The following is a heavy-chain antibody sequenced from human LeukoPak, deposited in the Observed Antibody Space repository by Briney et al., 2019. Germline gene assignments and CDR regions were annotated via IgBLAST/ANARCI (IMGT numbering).Heavy chain of an antibody. V-gene: IGHV4-34*01. CDR3: AGAASSRWFGTY. D-gene: IGHD6-19*01. CDR1: GGSFSGYY. CDR2: INHSGST. J-gene: IGHJ4*02. Sequence: SETLSLTCAVSGGSFSGYYWSWIRQPPGKGLEWIGDINHSGSTNYNPSLKSRVTISVDTSKNQFSLKLSSVTAADTAVYYCAGAASSRWFGTYWGQGTLVTVSS.